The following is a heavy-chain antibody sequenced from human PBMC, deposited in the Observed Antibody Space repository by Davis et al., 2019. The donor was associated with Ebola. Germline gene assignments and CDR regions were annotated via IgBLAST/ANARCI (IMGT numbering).Heavy chain of an antibody. V-gene: IGHV3-48*01. J-gene: IGHJ6*02. CDR3: AKPQLTYCSSSSCDGMDV. D-gene: IGHD2-2*01. CDR2: ISSSSSTI. CDR1: GFTFSSYS. Sequence: GGSLRLSCAASGFTFSSYSMNWVRQAPGKGLEWVSYISSSSSTIYYADSVKGRFTISRDNAKNSLYLQMNSLRGEDTAVYYCAKPQLTYCSSSSCDGMDVWGQGTTVTVSS.